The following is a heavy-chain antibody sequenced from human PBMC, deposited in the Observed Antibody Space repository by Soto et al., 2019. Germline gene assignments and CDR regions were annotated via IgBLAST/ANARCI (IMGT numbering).Heavy chain of an antibody. J-gene: IGHJ3*01. D-gene: IGHD3-9*01. Sequence: QVHLQESGPGLVKPSQTLSLTCTVSGGSLSTDGYYWTWIRQRPGKGLEWIGGFYSSGGTYYNPSLKSRISLSPDTSENQFYLTMSSVTAADTAMYYCARRHDILTGSDAYDVWGQGTLVTVSS. CDR3: ARRHDILTGSDAYDV. CDR1: GGSLSTDGYY. V-gene: IGHV4-31*03. CDR2: FYSSGGT.